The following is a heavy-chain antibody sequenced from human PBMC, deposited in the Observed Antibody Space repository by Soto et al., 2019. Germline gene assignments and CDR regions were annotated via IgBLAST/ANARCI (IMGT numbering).Heavy chain of an antibody. CDR3: ARLDGYHFDY. D-gene: IGHD5-18*01. J-gene: IGHJ4*02. V-gene: IGHV4-59*08. CDR1: GGSISSYY. CDR2: IYYSGST. Sequence: QVQLQESGPGLVKPSETLSLTCTVSGGSISSYYWSWIRQPPGKGLEWIGYIYYSGSTNYNPSLKSRGTISVDTSKNQFSLKLSSVTAADTAVYYCARLDGYHFDYWGQGTLVTVSS.